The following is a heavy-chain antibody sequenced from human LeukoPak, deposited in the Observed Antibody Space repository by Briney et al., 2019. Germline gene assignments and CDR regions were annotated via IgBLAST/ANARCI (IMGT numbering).Heavy chain of an antibody. J-gene: IGHJ4*02. CDR1: GDSITSYY. CDR2: IYTTGTT. CDR3: AREFDGHYFDY. V-gene: IGHV4-4*07. Sequence: SETLSLTCTVSGDSITSYYWSWIRQSAEKGLEWIGRIYTTGTTNYNPSLKGQVTVSVDTSKNQFFLKLRSVTAADTAVYYCAREFDGHYFDYWGQGTLVTVSS.